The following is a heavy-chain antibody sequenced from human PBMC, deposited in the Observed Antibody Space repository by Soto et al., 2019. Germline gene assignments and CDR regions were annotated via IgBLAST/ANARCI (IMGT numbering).Heavy chain of an antibody. CDR2: ISSSSSYI. J-gene: IGHJ5*02. CDR3: ARDANWNYEGTTNWFDP. D-gene: IGHD1-7*01. CDR1: GFTFSSYS. V-gene: IGHV3-21*01. Sequence: SLRLSCAASGFTFSSYSMNWVRQAPGKGLEWVSSISSSSSYIYYADSVKGRFTISRDNAKNSLYLQMNSLRAEDTAVYYCARDANWNYEGTTNWFDPWGQGTLVTVSS.